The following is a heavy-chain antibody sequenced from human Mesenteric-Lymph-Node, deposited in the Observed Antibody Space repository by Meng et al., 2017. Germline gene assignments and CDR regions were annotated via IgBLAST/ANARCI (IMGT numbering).Heavy chain of an antibody. Sequence: ASVKVSCKASGYTFTSYDINWVRQATGQGLEWMGRINPNSGGTNYAQKFQGRVTMTRDTSISTAYMELSRLRSDDTAVYYCARTKNTVVPDYWGQGTLVTVSS. CDR2: INPNSGGT. D-gene: IGHD2-2*01. V-gene: IGHV1-2*06. CDR3: ARTKNTVVPDY. CDR1: GYTFTSYD. J-gene: IGHJ4*02.